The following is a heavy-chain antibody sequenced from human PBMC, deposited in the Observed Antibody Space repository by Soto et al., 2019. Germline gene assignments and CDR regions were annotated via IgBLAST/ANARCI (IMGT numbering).Heavy chain of an antibody. CDR1: GFNFIDHV. V-gene: IGHV3-23*01. D-gene: IGHD5-12*01. J-gene: IGHJ4*02. CDR2: ITVGGAQK. CDR3: TRMPGGGWQRFFDY. Sequence: GGSLRLSCEASGFNFIDHVMSWVRQAPGKGLEWVSSITVGGAQKDYGQSVKGRFTISRDSSNDTLFLQMDSLQVEDTAIYYCTRMPGGGWQRFFDYWGQGTVVTVSS.